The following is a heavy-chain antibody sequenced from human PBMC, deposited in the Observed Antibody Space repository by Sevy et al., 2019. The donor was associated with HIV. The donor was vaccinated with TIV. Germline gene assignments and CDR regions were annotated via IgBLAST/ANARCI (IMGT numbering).Heavy chain of an antibody. CDR1: GYSFTGYY. Sequence: ASVKVSCKASGYSFTGYYMNWVRQAPGQGLEWMGWINPNTSDTTYSEKFEGRVTMTRDSSLSTAYLELRGLSSEDTAVYYCARDFLAVTSIPSDAFDIWGQGTLVTVSS. CDR3: ARDFLAVTSIPSDAFDI. D-gene: IGHD2-21*02. J-gene: IGHJ3*02. CDR2: INPNTSDT. V-gene: IGHV1-2*02.